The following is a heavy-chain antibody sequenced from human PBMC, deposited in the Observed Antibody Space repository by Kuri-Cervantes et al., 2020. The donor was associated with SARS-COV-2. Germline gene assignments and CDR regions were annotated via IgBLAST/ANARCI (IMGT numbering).Heavy chain of an antibody. CDR3: AKFSNPGIAAAPLGI. J-gene: IGHJ3*02. V-gene: IGHV3-30-3*02. Sequence: GGSLRLSCAASGFTFSSYAMHWVRQAPGKGLEWVAVISYDGSNKYYADSVKGRFTISRDNSKNTLYLQMNSLRAEDTAVYYCAKFSNPGIAAAPLGIWGQGTMVTDSS. CDR2: ISYDGSNK. CDR1: GFTFSSYA. D-gene: IGHD6-13*01.